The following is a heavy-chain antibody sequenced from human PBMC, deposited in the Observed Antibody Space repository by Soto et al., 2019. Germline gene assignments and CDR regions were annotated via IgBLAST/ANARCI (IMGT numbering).Heavy chain of an antibody. CDR2: IIPIFGTA. V-gene: IGHV1-69*06. J-gene: IGHJ4*02. Sequence: QVQLVQSGAEVKKPGSSVKVSCKASGGTFSSYAISWVRQAPGQGLEWMGGIIPIFGTANYAQKFQGRVTITADKSTSSAYMELSSLRSEDTAVYYCARASSYDSSGYTYSGVDYWGQGTLVTVSS. CDR3: ARASSYDSSGYTYSGVDY. CDR1: GGTFSSYA. D-gene: IGHD3-22*01.